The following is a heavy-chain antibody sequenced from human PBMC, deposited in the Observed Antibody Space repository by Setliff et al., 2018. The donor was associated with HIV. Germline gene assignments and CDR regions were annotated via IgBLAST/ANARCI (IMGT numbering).Heavy chain of an antibody. CDR3: ARAFSGYDDAFDI. J-gene: IGHJ3*02. D-gene: IGHD5-12*01. V-gene: IGHV3-74*01. CDR1: GFTFSSYW. Sequence: GGSLRLSCAASGFTFSSYWMHWVRQAPGKGLVWVSRINSDGSGTSYADSVKGRFTISRDASKNTLYLQMNSLSAEDTAVYYCARAFSGYDDAFDIWGQGTMVTVSS. CDR2: INSDGSGT.